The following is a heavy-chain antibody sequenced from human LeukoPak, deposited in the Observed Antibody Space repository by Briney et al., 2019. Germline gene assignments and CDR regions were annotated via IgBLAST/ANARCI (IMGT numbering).Heavy chain of an antibody. CDR3: ARDRRDIVTTYFDY. CDR1: GFTFSSYE. J-gene: IGHJ4*02. D-gene: IGHD5-12*01. V-gene: IGHV3-48*03. Sequence: PGGSLRLSCAASGFTFSSYEMNWVRQAPGKGLEWVSYISSSGSTKYYADSVKGRFTISRDNAKNSLYLQMNSLRAEDTAVYYCARDRRDIVTTYFDYWGQGTLVTVSS. CDR2: ISSSGSTK.